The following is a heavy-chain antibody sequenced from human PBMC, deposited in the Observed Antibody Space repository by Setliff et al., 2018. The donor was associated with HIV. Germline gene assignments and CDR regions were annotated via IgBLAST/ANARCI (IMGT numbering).Heavy chain of an antibody. CDR1: GYRFTNYG. CDR2: ISPQNGNT. Sequence: ASVKVSCKASGYRFTNYGISWVRQAPGQGLEWMAWISPQNGNTEFAQKFHHRVSMTADRSSNIAYMELRSLSFEDTAIYYCARDGRFDYDSSGYAGPEFDQWGQGTLVTVSS. D-gene: IGHD3-22*01. V-gene: IGHV1-18*01. J-gene: IGHJ4*02. CDR3: ARDGRFDYDSSGYAGPEFDQ.